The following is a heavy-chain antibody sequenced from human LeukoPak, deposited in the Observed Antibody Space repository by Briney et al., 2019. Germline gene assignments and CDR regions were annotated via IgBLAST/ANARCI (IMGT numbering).Heavy chain of an antibody. CDR1: GFTFSRYG. CDR2: IRYDESDK. CDR3: ATYYYASGNYYNYIYY. V-gene: IGHV3-30*02. J-gene: IGHJ4*02. D-gene: IGHD3-10*01. Sequence: VGCLRLSCAASGFTFSRYGMHWVRQAPGKGLEWVAFIRYDESDKKYKDSVKGRFTVSKDNSKNTVSLQMHSLRVEDTAVYFCATYYYASGNYYNYIYYWGQGALVTVSS.